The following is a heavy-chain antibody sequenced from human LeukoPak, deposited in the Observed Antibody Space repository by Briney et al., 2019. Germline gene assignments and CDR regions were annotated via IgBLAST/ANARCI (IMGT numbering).Heavy chain of an antibody. D-gene: IGHD2-15*01. CDR1: GYTFTSYD. V-gene: IGHV1-8*01. J-gene: IGHJ4*02. CDR3: ARGNGYCSGGSCYYFDY. Sequence: ASVKVSCKASGYTFTSYDINWLRQATGQGLEWMGWMNPNSGNTGYAQKFQGRVTMTRNTSISTAYMELSSLRSEDTAVYYCARGNGYCSGGSCYYFDYWGQGTLVTVSS. CDR2: MNPNSGNT.